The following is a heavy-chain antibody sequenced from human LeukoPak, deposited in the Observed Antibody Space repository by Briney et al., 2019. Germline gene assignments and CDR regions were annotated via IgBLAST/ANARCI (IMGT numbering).Heavy chain of an antibody. CDR2: IYHSGST. D-gene: IGHD4-17*01. V-gene: IGHV4-30-2*01. CDR1: GGSIGSGGYS. J-gene: IGHJ6*02. Sequence: SETLSLTCAVSGGSIGSGGYSWSWIRQPPGKGLEWIGYIYHSGSTYYNPSLKSRVTISVDRSKNQFSLKLSSVTAADTAVYYCARTQYGPYYYGMDVWGQGTTVTVSS. CDR3: ARTQYGPYYYGMDV.